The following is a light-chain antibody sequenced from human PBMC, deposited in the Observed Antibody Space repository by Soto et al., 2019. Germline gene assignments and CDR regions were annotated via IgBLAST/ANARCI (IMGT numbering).Light chain of an antibody. Sequence: AIRMTQSPSSLSASTGDRVSITCRATQDIGTYLAWYQQIPGKAPKLLIYDASTLQTGVPSRFSGSGSGTDFTLTISSLEPEDFAVYYCQQYDKWPITFGQGTRLEIK. CDR1: QDIGTY. CDR3: QQYDKWPIT. J-gene: IGKJ5*01. V-gene: IGKV1-8*01. CDR2: DAS.